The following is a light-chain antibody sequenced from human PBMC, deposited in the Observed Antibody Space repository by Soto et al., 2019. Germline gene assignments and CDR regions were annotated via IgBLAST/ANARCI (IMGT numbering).Light chain of an antibody. CDR1: QSVSSN. Sequence: EIVMTQSPATLSVSPGERVTLSCRASQSVSSNLAWYQQKPGQAPRLLIYGASTRATGIPARFSGSGSGTEFPLIISSLQSEDFAVYYCQQYNNWPPWTFGQGTKVEIK. V-gene: IGKV3-15*01. CDR3: QQYNNWPPWT. CDR2: GAS. J-gene: IGKJ1*01.